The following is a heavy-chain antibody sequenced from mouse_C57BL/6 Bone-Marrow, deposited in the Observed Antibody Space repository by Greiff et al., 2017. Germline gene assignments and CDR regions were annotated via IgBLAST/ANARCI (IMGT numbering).Heavy chain of an antibody. CDR1: GYTFTSYW. J-gene: IGHJ2*01. CDR3: AGDLTGSGVDY. D-gene: IGHD4-1*01. V-gene: IGHV1-59*01. Sequence: QVQLQQPGAELVRPGTSVKLSCKASGYTFTSYWMHWVKQRPGQGLEWIGVIDPSDSYTNYNQKFKGKATLTVDTSSSTAYMKLSSLTSEDSAVYDGAGDLTGSGVDYWGQGTTLTVSS. CDR2: IDPSDSYT.